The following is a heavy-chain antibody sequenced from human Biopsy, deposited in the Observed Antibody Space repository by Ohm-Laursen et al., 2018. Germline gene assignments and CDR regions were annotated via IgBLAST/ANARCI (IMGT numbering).Heavy chain of an antibody. V-gene: IGHV4-34*01. Sequence: SETLSLPWAVYGGSFSGYYWSWIRRPPGKGLEWIGEINHSGSTNYNPSLKSRVTISVDTSKNQFSLKLRSVTAADTAVYYCARAVDYYDPYYYYGLDVWGQGTTVTVSS. D-gene: IGHD3-16*01. CDR1: GGSFSGYY. J-gene: IGHJ6*02. CDR3: ARAVDYYDPYYYYGLDV. CDR2: INHSGST.